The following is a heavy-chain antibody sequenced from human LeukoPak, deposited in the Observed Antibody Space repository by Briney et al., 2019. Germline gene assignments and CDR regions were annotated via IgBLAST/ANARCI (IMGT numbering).Heavy chain of an antibody. J-gene: IGHJ6*03. CDR1: GGTFSSYA. CDR2: IIPIFGTA. D-gene: IGHD3-3*01. V-gene: IGHV1-69*13. CDR3: ARDPELPFLESPDRYYYMDV. Sequence: ASVKVSCKASGGTFSSYAISWVRQAPGQGLEWMGGIIPIFGTANYAQKFQGRVTITADESTSTAYMELSSLRSEDTAVYYCARDPELPFLESPDRYYYMDVWGKGTTVTVSS.